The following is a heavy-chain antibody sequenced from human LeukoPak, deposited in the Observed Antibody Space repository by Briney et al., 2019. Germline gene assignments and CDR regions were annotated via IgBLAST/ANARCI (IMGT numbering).Heavy chain of an antibody. Sequence: GGSLRLSCAASGFTFSSYGMHWVRQAPGKGLEWVAFIRYDGSNKYYADSVKGRFTISRDNVKKSVYLQVNSLRAEDTAVYYCARILMSSGWYVAYWGQGTLVTVSS. J-gene: IGHJ4*02. CDR1: GFTFSSYG. V-gene: IGHV3-30*02. D-gene: IGHD6-19*01. CDR2: IRYDGSNK. CDR3: ARILMSSGWYVAY.